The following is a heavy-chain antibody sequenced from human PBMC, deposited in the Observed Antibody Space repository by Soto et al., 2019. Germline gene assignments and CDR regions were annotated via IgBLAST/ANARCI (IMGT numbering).Heavy chain of an antibody. J-gene: IGHJ4*02. V-gene: IGHV3-23*01. Sequence: GGSLRLSCAASGFTFSSYAMSWVRQAPGKGLEWVSSIGGSGGNTYYADSVKGRFTISRDNSKNTLYLQMNSLRAEDTAVYYCAKGQNTALVVDFDHWGQGTLDTVSS. CDR3: AKGQNTALVVDFDH. CDR2: IGGSGGNT. D-gene: IGHD5-18*01. CDR1: GFTFSSYA.